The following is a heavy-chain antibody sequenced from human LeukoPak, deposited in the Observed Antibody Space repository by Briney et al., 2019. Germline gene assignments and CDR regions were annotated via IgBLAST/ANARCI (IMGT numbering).Heavy chain of an antibody. CDR2: INHSGST. CDR3: ARGDTFLDPYWYFDL. D-gene: IGHD3-16*01. Sequence: SETLSLTCAVYGGSFSGYYWSWIHQPPGKGLEWIGEINHSGSTNYNPSLKSRVTISVDTSKNQFSLKLSSVTAADTAVYYCARGDTFLDPYWYFDLWGRGTLVTVS. J-gene: IGHJ2*01. V-gene: IGHV4-34*01. CDR1: GGSFSGYY.